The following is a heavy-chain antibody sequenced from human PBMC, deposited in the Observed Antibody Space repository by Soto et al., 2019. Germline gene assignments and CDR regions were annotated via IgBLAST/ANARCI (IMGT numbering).Heavy chain of an antibody. Sequence: QVQLQESGPGLVKPSQTLSVTCTVPGGSISSGDYYWSWIRQPPGKGLEWIGYIYYSGSTNYNPSLSSRVSISVDTSKNQFSLNLSSVTAADTDVYYCARIVESGYTIDFDLWGRGTLVTVSS. D-gene: IGHD3-16*02. CDR1: GGSISSGDYY. CDR3: ARIVESGYTIDFDL. CDR2: IYYSGST. V-gene: IGHV4-30-4*01. J-gene: IGHJ2*01.